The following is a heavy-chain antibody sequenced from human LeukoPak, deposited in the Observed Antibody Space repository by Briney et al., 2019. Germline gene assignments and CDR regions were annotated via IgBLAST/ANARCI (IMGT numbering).Heavy chain of an antibody. Sequence: GGSLRLSCAASGFTFSSYWMSWVRQAPGKGLEWVANIKQDGSEKYYVDSVKGRFTISRDNAKNSLYLQMNSLGVEDTAVYYCARDPDPIVGVSFDYWGQGTLVTVSS. D-gene: IGHD1-26*01. CDR1: GFTFSSYW. CDR2: IKQDGSEK. J-gene: IGHJ4*02. CDR3: ARDPDPIVGVSFDY. V-gene: IGHV3-7*01.